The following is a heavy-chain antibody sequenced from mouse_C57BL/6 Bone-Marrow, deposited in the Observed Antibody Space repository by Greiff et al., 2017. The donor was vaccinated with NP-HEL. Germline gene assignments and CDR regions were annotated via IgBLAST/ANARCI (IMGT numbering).Heavy chain of an antibody. CDR2: IYPGSGST. Sequence: QVQLQQPGAELVKPGASVKMSCKASGYTFTSYWITWVKQRPGQGLEWIGDIYPGSGSTNYNEKFKSKATLTVDTSSSTAYMQLSSLTSEDSAVYYCANYYGSSEGFDYWGQGTTLTGSS. D-gene: IGHD1-1*01. J-gene: IGHJ2*01. V-gene: IGHV1-55*01. CDR1: GYTFTSYW. CDR3: ANYYGSSEGFDY.